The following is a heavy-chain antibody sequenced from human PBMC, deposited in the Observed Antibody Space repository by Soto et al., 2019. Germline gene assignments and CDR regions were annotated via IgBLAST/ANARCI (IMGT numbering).Heavy chain of an antibody. Sequence: HPGGSLRLSCEASGFTVSDNYMSWVRQAPGKGLEWVSVIYAGGSIYYVDSVKGRFTISRDNYRNTLYLQMNGLRAEDTAVYYCARGFPSMAYYGEYYFDFWGQGALVTVSS. CDR3: ARGFPSMAYYGEYYFDF. D-gene: IGHD3-10*01. J-gene: IGHJ4*02. CDR2: IYAGGSI. V-gene: IGHV3-53*01. CDR1: GFTVSDNY.